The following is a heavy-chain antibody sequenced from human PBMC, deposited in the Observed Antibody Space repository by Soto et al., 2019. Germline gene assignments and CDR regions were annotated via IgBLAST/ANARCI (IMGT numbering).Heavy chain of an antibody. CDR1: GGSISSYY. Sequence: SETLSLTCTVSGGSISSYYWSWIRQPPGKGLEWIGYIYYSGSTNYNPSLKSRVTISVDTSKNQFSLKLSSVTAADTAVYYCTRVHCSSTSWGPCFSDWFDPWGQGTLVTVSS. J-gene: IGHJ5*02. CDR2: IYYSGST. D-gene: IGHD2-2*01. CDR3: TRVHCSSTSWGPCFSDWFDP. V-gene: IGHV4-59*01.